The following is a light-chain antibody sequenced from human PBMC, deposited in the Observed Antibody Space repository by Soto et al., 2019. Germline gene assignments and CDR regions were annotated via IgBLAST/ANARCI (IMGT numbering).Light chain of an antibody. CDR3: QQRIIWPYT. CDR1: QSVSSY. CDR2: DAS. Sequence: EIVLTQSPATLSLSPGERATLSCRASQSVSSYLAWYQQKPGQAPRLLIYDASNRATGIPARFSGSGSGTDFTLTISSLEPEDVAVYYCQQRIIWPYTFGQATKLDIK. J-gene: IGKJ2*01. V-gene: IGKV3-11*01.